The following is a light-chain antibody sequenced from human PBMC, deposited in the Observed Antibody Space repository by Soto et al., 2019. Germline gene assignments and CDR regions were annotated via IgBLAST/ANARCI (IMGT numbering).Light chain of an antibody. Sequence: EIVLTQSPGTLSLSPGERTTLSCRASQSFSSDHLAWYQQKPGQAPRLLIYGASSRATGIPDRFSGSGSGTDFTLTISRLEPEDFEVYYCQQYGSSPPTFGAGTKVDIX. V-gene: IGKV3-20*01. CDR3: QQYGSSPPT. CDR1: QSFSSDH. CDR2: GAS. J-gene: IGKJ4*01.